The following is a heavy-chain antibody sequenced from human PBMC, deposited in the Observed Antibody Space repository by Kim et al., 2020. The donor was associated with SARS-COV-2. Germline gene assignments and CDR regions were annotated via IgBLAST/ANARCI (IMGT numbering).Heavy chain of an antibody. CDR1: GFTFSSYW. Sequence: GGSLRLSCAASGFTFSSYWMSWVRQAPGKGLEWVANIKQDGSEKYYVDSVKGRFTISRDNAKNSLYLQMNSLRAEDTAVYYCARVSGYSSGWYISYYGMDVWGQGTTLTVSS. J-gene: IGHJ6*02. CDR3: ARVSGYSSGWYISYYGMDV. D-gene: IGHD6-19*01. CDR2: IKQDGSEK. V-gene: IGHV3-7*01.